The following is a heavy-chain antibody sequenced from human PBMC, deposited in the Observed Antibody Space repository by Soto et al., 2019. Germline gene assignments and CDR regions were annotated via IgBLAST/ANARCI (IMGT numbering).Heavy chain of an antibody. CDR3: KVTTLSDTYYYHGMDV. CDR2: IYWDDDK. Sequence: QITLKESGPTLVKPTQTLTLTCTFSGFSLSTSGVSVGWIRQPPGKALEWLALIYWDDDKRYSPSLKSRLTITKDTSKNQLVLTMTNMDPVDTATYYCKVTTLSDTYYYHGMDVWGQGTTVTVSS. J-gene: IGHJ6*02. V-gene: IGHV2-5*02. D-gene: IGHD4-4*01. CDR1: GFSLSTSGVS.